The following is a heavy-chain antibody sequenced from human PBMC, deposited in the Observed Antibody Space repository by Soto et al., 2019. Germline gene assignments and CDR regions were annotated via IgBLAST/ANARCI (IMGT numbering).Heavy chain of an antibody. D-gene: IGHD6-13*01. CDR2: ISDTGDSL. V-gene: IGHV3-23*01. CDR3: AKGTGAAADNNWFDV. J-gene: IGHJ5*02. CDR1: GFTLRSYG. Sequence: GGSLRLSCEAPGFTLRSYGMTWVRQAPGKRLEWVSRISDTGDSLEYGDSVKGRFTIGRDTSRNTLYLQMNSLRPEDTAVYYCAKGTGAAADNNWFDVWGQGTLVTVYS.